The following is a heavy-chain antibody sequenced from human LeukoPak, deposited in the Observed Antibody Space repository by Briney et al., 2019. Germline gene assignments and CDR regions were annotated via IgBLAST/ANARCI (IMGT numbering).Heavy chain of an antibody. D-gene: IGHD6-13*01. CDR2: ISYDGSNK. Sequence: GGSLRLSCAASGFTFSSYAMSWVRQAPGKGLEWVAVISYDGSNKYYADSVKGRFTISRDNSKNTLYLQVNSLRAEDTAVYYCARDMAAAGTLPYYYGMDVWGQGTTVTVSS. J-gene: IGHJ6*02. CDR3: ARDMAAAGTLPYYYGMDV. CDR1: GFTFSSYA. V-gene: IGHV3-30-3*01.